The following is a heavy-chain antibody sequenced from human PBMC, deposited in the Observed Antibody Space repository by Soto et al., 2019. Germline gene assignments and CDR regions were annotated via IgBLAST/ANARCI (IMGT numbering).Heavy chain of an antibody. CDR2: ISYDGSNK. D-gene: IGHD2-2*01. J-gene: IGHJ6*02. CDR1: GFTFSSYA. CDR3: AGVPAAYYYYYGMDA. V-gene: IGHV3-30-3*01. Sequence: GGSLRLSCAASGFTFSSYAMHWVRQAPGKGLEWVAVISYDGSNKYYADSVKGRFTISRDNSKNTLYLQMNSLRAEDTAVYYCAGVPAAYYYYYGMDAWGQGTMVTVSS.